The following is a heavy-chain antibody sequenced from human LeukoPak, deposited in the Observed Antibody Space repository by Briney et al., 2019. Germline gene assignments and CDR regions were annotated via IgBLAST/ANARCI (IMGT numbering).Heavy chain of an antibody. D-gene: IGHD6-6*01. CDR3: ARETSDYAFDI. J-gene: IGHJ3*02. Sequence: PGGSLRLSCAASGFTFSSYAMHWVRQAPGKGLEWVAVISYDGSNKYYADSVKGRFTTSRDNSKNTLYLQMNSLRAEDTAVYYCARETSDYAFDIWGQGTMVTVSS. V-gene: IGHV3-30*04. CDR1: GFTFSSYA. CDR2: ISYDGSNK.